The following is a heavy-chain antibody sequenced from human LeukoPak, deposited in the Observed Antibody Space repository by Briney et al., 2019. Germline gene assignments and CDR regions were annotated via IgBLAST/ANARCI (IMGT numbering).Heavy chain of an antibody. V-gene: IGHV4-38-2*02. CDR2: IYHSGST. J-gene: IGHJ6*03. CDR3: ARVRRSRSYYYYMDV. CDR1: GFSISSGFY. Sequence: SETLSLTCTVSGFSISSGFYWGWIRQPPGKGLEWIGSIYHSGSTYYNPSLKSRVTISVDTSKNEFSLKMSSVAAADTAVYYCARVRRSRSYYYYMDVWGKGTTVTISS. D-gene: IGHD5-24*01.